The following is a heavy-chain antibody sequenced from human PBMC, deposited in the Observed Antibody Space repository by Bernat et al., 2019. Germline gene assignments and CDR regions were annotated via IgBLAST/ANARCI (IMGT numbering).Heavy chain of an antibody. CDR3: ARVPIGYYDKTAYHYLCDY. V-gene: IGHV1-18*01. CDR2: ISGYDRNT. CDR1: GYTFTTYG. Sequence: QVQLVQSGAEVKNPGASVSVSCEASGYTFTTYGITWVRQAPGQGLEWMGWISGYDRNTYYVEKFRDRVSMTTDTYSSTVYMKLRSLTSDDTAVYYCARVPIGYYDKTAYHYLCDYWGQGTLVTVSS. J-gene: IGHJ4*02. D-gene: IGHD3-22*01.